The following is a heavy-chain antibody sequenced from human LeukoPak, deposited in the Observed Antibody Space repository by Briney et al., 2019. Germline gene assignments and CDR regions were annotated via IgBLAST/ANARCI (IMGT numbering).Heavy chain of an antibody. CDR1: GFPFSSYG. Sequence: GGSLRLSCAASGFPFSSYGMHWVRQAPGKGLEWVAFIRYDESDKYYADSVKGRFTISRDNPKNTLNLQMNSLRGEDTAVYYCAKDREAAAFYWGQGTLVTVSS. CDR3: AKDREAAAFY. J-gene: IGHJ4*02. V-gene: IGHV3-30*02. CDR2: IRYDESDK. D-gene: IGHD6-13*01.